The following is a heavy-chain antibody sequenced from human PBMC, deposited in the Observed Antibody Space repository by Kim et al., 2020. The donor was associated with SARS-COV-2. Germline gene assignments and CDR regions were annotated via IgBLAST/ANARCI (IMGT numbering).Heavy chain of an antibody. CDR2: ITWDGGTT. J-gene: IGHJ6*02. CDR1: GFTFDDYT. Sequence: GGSLRLSCAASGFTFDDYTMHWVRQAPGKGLEWVSLITWDGGTTYYADSVKGRFTISRDNSKNSLYLQMNSLRTEDTALYYCAKGYCSGGSCYSEPYYYYYGMDVWGQGTSVTVSS. V-gene: IGHV3-43*01. CDR3: AKGYCSGGSCYSEPYYYYYGMDV. D-gene: IGHD2-15*01.